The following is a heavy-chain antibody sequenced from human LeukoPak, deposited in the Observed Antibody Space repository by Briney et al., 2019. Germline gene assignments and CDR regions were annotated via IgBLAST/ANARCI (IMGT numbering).Heavy chain of an antibody. CDR1: GYTFTSYG. J-gene: IGHJ4*02. V-gene: IGHV1-18*01. Sequence: GASVKVSCKASGYTFTSYGISWVRQAPGQGLEWMGWISAYNGNTNCAQKLQGRVTMTTDTSTSTAYMELRSLRSDDTAVYYCARAGCSSTSCYYADYWGQGTLVTVSS. D-gene: IGHD2-2*01. CDR2: ISAYNGNT. CDR3: ARAGCSSTSCYYADY.